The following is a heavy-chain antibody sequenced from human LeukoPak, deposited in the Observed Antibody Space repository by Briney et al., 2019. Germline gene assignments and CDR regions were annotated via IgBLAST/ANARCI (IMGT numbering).Heavy chain of an antibody. CDR3: VRVWGGNYRACDY. V-gene: IGHV3-11*05. J-gene: IGHJ4*02. CDR1: EFAFSDYY. CDR2: IGSSGSYT. Sequence: GGSLRLSCAASEFAFSDYYMSWIRQAPGKGLEWVSYIGSSGSYTNYADSVKGRFTISRDNAKKSLDLQMNSLRVEDTAVYYCVRVWGGNYRACDYWGQGTLVTVSS. D-gene: IGHD1-26*01.